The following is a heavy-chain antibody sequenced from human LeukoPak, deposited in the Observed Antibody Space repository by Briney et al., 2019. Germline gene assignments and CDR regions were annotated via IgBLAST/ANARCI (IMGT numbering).Heavy chain of an antibody. CDR2: INHSGST. Sequence: SETLSLTCAVYGGSFSGYYWSWIRQPPGKGLEWIGEINHSGSTNYNPSLKSRVTISVDTSKNQFSLKLSSVTAADTAVYYCARSQTTRLSYYDFWSGLPSSDYYYYYMDVWGKGTTVTVSS. CDR3: ARSQTTRLSYYDFWSGLPSSDYYYYYMDV. D-gene: IGHD3-3*01. V-gene: IGHV4-34*01. CDR1: GGSFSGYY. J-gene: IGHJ6*03.